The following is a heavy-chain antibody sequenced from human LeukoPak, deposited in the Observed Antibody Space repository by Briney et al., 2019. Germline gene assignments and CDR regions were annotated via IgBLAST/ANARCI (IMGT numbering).Heavy chain of an antibody. V-gene: IGHV4-31*03. CDR3: ARTPDYYGSGSYQGYFDY. J-gene: IGHJ4*02. CDR1: GGSISSSSYY. CDR2: IYYSGST. D-gene: IGHD3-10*01. Sequence: SETLSLTCTVSGGSISSSSYYWGWIRQHPGRGLEWIGYIYYSGSTYYNPSLKSRVTISVDTSKNQFSLKLSSVTAADTAVYYCARTPDYYGSGSYQGYFDYWGQGTLVTVSS.